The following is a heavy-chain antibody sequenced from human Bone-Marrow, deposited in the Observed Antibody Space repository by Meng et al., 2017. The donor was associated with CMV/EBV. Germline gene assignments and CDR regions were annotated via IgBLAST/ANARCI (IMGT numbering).Heavy chain of an antibody. J-gene: IGHJ3*02. CDR2: ISSSGSTI. D-gene: IGHD5-18*01. Sequence: GGSLRLSCAASGFTFSSYEMNWVRQAPGKGLEWVSYISSSGSTIYYADSVKGRFTISRDNAKNSLYLQMNSLGAEDTAVYYCARDVASYGAFDIWGQGTMVTVSS. CDR3: ARDVASYGAFDI. V-gene: IGHV3-48*03. CDR1: GFTFSSYE.